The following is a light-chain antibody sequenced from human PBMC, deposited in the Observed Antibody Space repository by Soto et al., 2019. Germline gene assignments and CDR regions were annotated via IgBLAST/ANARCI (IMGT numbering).Light chain of an antibody. V-gene: IGLV8-61*01. J-gene: IGLJ3*02. CDR1: SGSVSTNYY. Sequence: QTVVTQEPSFSMSPGGTVTLTCGLSSGSVSTNYYPSWYQQTPGQAPRTLIYSTNTRSSEVPDRFSGSILGNKAALTITGAQADDESDYYCVLYMGSGIWVFGGGTKVTVL. CDR3: VLYMGSGIWV. CDR2: STN.